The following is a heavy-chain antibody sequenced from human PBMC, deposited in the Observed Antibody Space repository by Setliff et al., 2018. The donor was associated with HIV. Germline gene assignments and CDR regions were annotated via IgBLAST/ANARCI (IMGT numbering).Heavy chain of an antibody. V-gene: IGHV3-30-3*01. CDR1: GFTFSSYV. Sequence: GGSLRLSCAATGFTFSSYVLHWVRQAPVKGLEWVAVMSTGGGIKICADSVKGRFTISRDNSRNTLFLQMNNLRPEDTATYYCVRDPIEGSPDYFDYWGQGALVTAPQ. CDR3: VRDPIEGSPDYFDY. CDR2: MSTGGGIK. D-gene: IGHD1-26*01. J-gene: IGHJ4*02.